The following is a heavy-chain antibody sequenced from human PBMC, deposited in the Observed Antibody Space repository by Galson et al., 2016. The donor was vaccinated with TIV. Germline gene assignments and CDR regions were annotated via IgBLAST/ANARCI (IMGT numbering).Heavy chain of an antibody. CDR2: IYHSGST. J-gene: IGHJ4*02. D-gene: IGHD2-15*01. V-gene: IGHV4-31*03. CDR1: GGSISSNGIF. CDR3: ARDQDSGAYFDY. Sequence: TLSLTCTVSGGSISSNGIFWSWIRQHPGKGLEWIGYIYHSGSTHYNPSLKSRVAMSVDTSKNQFPLTLTSATAADTAVYYCARDQDSGAYFDYWGQGTLVTVSS.